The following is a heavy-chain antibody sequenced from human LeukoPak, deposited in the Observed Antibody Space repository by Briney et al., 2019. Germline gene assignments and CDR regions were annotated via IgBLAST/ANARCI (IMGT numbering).Heavy chain of an antibody. V-gene: IGHV4-34*01. CDR2: IYYSGST. Sequence: SETLSLTCAVYGGSFSGYYWSWIRQPPGKGLEWIGSIYYSGSTYYNPSLKSRVTISVDTSKNQFSLKLSSVTAADTAVYYCARDETERKYYDFWSGYYFHNWFDPWGQGTLVTVSS. D-gene: IGHD3-3*01. J-gene: IGHJ5*02. CDR1: GGSFSGYY. CDR3: ARDETERKYYDFWSGYYFHNWFDP.